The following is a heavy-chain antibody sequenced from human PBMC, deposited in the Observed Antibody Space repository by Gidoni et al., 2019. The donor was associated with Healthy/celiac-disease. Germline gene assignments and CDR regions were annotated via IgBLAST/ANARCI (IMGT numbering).Heavy chain of an antibody. CDR2: ISYDGSNK. D-gene: IGHD6-19*01. CDR1: GFTFRSYA. V-gene: IGHV3-30*01. CDR3: ARERRSRAVAGRGLYYYGMDV. J-gene: IGHJ6*02. Sequence: QVQLVESGGGVVQPGRSLRLSCAASGFTFRSYAMHWVRQAPGKGLEWVAVISYDGSNKYYADSVKGRFTISRDNSKNTLYLQMNSLRAEDTAVYYCARERRSRAVAGRGLYYYGMDVWGQGTTVTVSS.